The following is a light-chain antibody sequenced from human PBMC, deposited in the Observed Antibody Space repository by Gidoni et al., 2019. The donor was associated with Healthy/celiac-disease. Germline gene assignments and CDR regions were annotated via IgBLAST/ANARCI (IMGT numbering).Light chain of an antibody. V-gene: IGLV2-23*02. Sequence: SALPQPASESGPPGQSLTLSCTGTRSEVGSYNLVSWYPHPPGKAPKLMIYEVSKRPSGVSNRFSGSKSGNTASLTISGLQAEDEADYSCCSYACSSTWVFGGGTKLPVL. CDR1: RSEVGSYNL. CDR3: CSYACSSTWV. J-gene: IGLJ3*02. CDR2: EVS.